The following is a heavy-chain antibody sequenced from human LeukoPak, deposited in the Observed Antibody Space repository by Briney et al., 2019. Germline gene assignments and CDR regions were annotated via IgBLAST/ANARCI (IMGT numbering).Heavy chain of an antibody. V-gene: IGHV4-38-2*02. J-gene: IGHJ4*02. D-gene: IGHD5-12*01. CDR2: IYHSGST. Sequence: TSETLSLTCTVSGYSISSGYYWGWIRQPPGKGLEWIGSIYHSGSTYYNPSLKSRVTISVDTSKNQFSLKLSSVTAADTAVYYCARGEGIVATILYDYWGQGTLVTVSS. CDR1: GYSISSGYY. CDR3: ARGEGIVATILYDY.